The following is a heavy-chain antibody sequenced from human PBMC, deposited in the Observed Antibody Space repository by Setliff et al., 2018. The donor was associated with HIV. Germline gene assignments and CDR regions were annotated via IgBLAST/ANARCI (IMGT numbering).Heavy chain of an antibody. J-gene: IGHJ5*02. CDR1: GYTFTAYY. Sequence: ASVKVSCKASGYTFTAYYMHWVRQAPGQGLEWMGWINPNSGATKYAEKFEGRVSLTRDTSINTAYMDLRSLRSDDTAVYYCAKCSEMLGTPATSSGYYCGWFDPWGQGTLVTVSS. CDR2: INPNSGAT. D-gene: IGHD3-22*01. V-gene: IGHV1-2*02. CDR3: AKCSEMLGTPATSSGYYCGWFDP.